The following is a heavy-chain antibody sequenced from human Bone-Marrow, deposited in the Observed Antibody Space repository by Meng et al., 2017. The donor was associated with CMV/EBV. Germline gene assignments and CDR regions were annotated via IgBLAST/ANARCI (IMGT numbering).Heavy chain of an antibody. D-gene: IGHD3-10*01. J-gene: IGHJ4*01. V-gene: IGHV3-21*01. CDR3: ATSPSMVRGVTRD. CDR2: ISIGSTYV. CDR1: RFTFSSYS. Sequence: GESLKISCAASRFTFSSYSMNWVRQAPGKGLEWVSCISIGSTYVHFADSVKGRFTISRDNAKNSLYLQMNNLRAEDTAVYYCATSPSMVRGVTRDWGLGTLVTVSS.